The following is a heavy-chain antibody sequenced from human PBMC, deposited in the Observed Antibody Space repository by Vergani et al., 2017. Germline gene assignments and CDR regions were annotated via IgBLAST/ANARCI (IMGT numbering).Heavy chain of an antibody. J-gene: IGHJ5*02. CDR1: GFSLSTSGVG. CDR3: AHMRNYYGSGSYSWFDP. D-gene: IGHD3-10*01. V-gene: IGHV2-5*02. Sequence: QITLKESGPTLVKPTPTLTLTCTFSGFSLSTSGVGVGWIRQPPGKALEWLALIYWDDDKRYSPSLKSRLTITKDTSKNQVVLTMTNMDPVDTATYYCAHMRNYYGSGSYSWFDPWGQGTLVTVSS. CDR2: IYWDDDK.